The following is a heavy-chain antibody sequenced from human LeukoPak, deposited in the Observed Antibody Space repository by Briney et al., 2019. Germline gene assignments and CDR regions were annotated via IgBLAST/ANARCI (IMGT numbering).Heavy chain of an antibody. CDR2: INSDGSST. Sequence: GGSLRLSXAASGFTFSSYWMHWVRQGPGKGLVWVSRINSDGSSTSYADSVKGRFTISRDNAKNTLYLQMNSLRAEDTAVYYCARGDYYDSSGYYYPYYFGYWGQGTLVTVSS. CDR1: GFTFSSYW. J-gene: IGHJ4*02. CDR3: ARGDYYDSSGYYYPYYFGY. V-gene: IGHV3-74*01. D-gene: IGHD3-22*01.